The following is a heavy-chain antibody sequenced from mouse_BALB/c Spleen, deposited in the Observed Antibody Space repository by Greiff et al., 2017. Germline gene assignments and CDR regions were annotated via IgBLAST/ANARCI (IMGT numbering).Heavy chain of an antibody. CDR1: GFNIKDTY. V-gene: IGHV14-3*02. CDR2: IDPANGNT. D-gene: IGHD2-4*01. Sequence: VQLQQSGAELVKPGASVKLSCTASGFNIKDTYMHWVKQRPEQGLEWIGRIDPANGNTKYDPKFQGKATITADTSSNTAYLQLSSLTSEDTAVYYCARSDYDGAWFAYWGQGTLVTVSA. J-gene: IGHJ3*01. CDR3: ARSDYDGAWFAY.